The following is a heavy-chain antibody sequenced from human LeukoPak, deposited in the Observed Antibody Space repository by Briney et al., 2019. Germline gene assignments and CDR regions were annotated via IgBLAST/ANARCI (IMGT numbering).Heavy chain of an antibody. CDR1: GGSIRSNY. V-gene: IGHV4-59*12. D-gene: IGHD3-10*01. CDR2: IHYSGST. CDR3: ARAFHYYGSGSYYLGAFDI. J-gene: IGHJ3*02. Sequence: PSETLSLTCTVSGGSIRSNYWSWIRQPPGKGLEWIGYIHYSGSTYYNPSLKSRVTISVDRSKNQFSLKLSSVTAADTAVYYCARAFHYYGSGSYYLGAFDIWGQGTMVTVSS.